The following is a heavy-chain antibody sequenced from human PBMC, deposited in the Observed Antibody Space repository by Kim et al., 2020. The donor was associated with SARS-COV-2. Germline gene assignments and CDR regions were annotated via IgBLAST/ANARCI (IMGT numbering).Heavy chain of an antibody. CDR2: IIPIFGTA. D-gene: IGHD6-19*01. J-gene: IGHJ1*01. CDR3: ASERRASSSGWYDFQH. V-gene: IGHV1-69*13. Sequence: SVKVSCKASGGTFSSYAISWVRQAPGQGLEWMGGIIPIFGTANYAQKFQGRVTITADESTSTAYMELSSLRSEDTAVYYCASERRASSSGWYDFQHWGQGTLVTVSS. CDR1: GGTFSSYA.